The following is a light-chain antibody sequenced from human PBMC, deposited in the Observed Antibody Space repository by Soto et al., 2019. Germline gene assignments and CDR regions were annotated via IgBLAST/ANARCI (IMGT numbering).Light chain of an antibody. CDR1: SCNIGSNY. V-gene: IGLV1-47*02. J-gene: IGLJ1*01. CDR3: AAWDDSLSGRV. CDR2: SNN. Sequence: QSVLTQPPSASGTPGQRVTISCSGSSCNIGSNYVYWYQQRPVRGPKLLICSNNQRPSGFPCRFSGSKSGTSASLAISGLRSEDEADYYCAAWDDSLSGRVFGTGTKVTVL.